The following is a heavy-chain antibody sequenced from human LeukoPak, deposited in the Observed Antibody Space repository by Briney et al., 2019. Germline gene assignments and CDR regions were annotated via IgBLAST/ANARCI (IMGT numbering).Heavy chain of an antibody. Sequence: SVKVSCKASGYTFTAYYMHWVRQAPGQGLEWMGWINPNSGDTNYAQKFQGRVTMTRDTSISTVYMELSRLRSDDTAVYYCAREFTYYDVLTGHYTAQYFDYWGQETLITVSS. D-gene: IGHD3-9*01. CDR2: INPNSGDT. CDR3: AREFTYYDVLTGHYTAQYFDY. CDR1: GYTFTAYY. V-gene: IGHV1-2*02. J-gene: IGHJ4*02.